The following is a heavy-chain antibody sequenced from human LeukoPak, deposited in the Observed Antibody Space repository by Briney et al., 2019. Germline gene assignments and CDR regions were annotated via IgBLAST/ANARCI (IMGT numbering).Heavy chain of an antibody. V-gene: IGHV3-21*01. Sequence: GGSLRLSCAASGFTFSTYTMHWVRQAPGKGLEWVSSISSSSSYIYYADSVKGRFTISRDNAKNSLYLLMNSLRAEDTALYYCASDGRGRDYCSSGSCYWYFDLWSRATLVNV. J-gene: IGHJ2*01. D-gene: IGHD2-15*01. CDR2: ISSSSSYI. CDR1: GFTFSTYT. CDR3: ASDGRGRDYCSSGSCYWYFDL.